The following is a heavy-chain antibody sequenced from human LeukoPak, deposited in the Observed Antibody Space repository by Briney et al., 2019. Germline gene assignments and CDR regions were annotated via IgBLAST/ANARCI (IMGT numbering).Heavy chain of an antibody. V-gene: IGHV4-34*01. CDR3: ARGRAGEYSYGPRPGRKRGFDY. D-gene: IGHD5-18*01. J-gene: IGHJ4*02. CDR2: INHSGST. Sequence: KPSETLSLTCAVYGGSFSGYYWSWIRQPPGKGLEWIGEINHSGSTNYNPSLKSRVTISVDTSKNQFSLKLSSVTAADTAVYYRARGRAGEYSYGPRPGRKRGFDYWSQGTLVTVSS. CDR1: GGSFSGYY.